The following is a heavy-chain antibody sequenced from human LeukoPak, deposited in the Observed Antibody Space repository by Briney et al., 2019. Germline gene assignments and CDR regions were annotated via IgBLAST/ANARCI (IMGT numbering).Heavy chain of an antibody. CDR1: RYTFTSYG. Sequence: ASVKVSCKASRYTFTSYGISWVRQAPGQGLEWMGWISAYNGNTNYAQKLQGRVTMTTDTSTSTAYMELRSLRSDDTAVYYCARVYDFWGQSPSYFDYWGQGTLVTVSS. V-gene: IGHV1-18*01. CDR3: ARVYDFWGQSPSYFDY. J-gene: IGHJ4*02. D-gene: IGHD3-3*01. CDR2: ISAYNGNT.